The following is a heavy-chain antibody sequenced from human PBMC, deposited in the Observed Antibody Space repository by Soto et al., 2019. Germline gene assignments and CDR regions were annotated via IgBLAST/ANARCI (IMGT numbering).Heavy chain of an antibody. Sequence: QVQLVQSGAELKKPGSSVKVSCKASGDTFSGYPINWVRQAPGVGLEWMGRIIPVFGTTNDAQRFEGRVTFTADESTNTAYMELRGLRSEDTAVYYCARDGGFGELKYWGPGTLVTVSS. CDR2: IIPVFGTT. V-gene: IGHV1-69*18. CDR3: ARDGGFGELKY. CDR1: GDTFSGYP. D-gene: IGHD3-10*01. J-gene: IGHJ4*02.